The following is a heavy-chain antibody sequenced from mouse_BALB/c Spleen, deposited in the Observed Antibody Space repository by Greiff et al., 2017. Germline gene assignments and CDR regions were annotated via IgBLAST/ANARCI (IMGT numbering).Heavy chain of an antibody. CDR1: GFTFSSYG. CDR2: INSNGGST. Sequence: EVKLMESGGGLVQPGGSLKLSCAASGFTFSSYGMSWVRQTPDKRLALVATINSNGGSTYYPDSVKGRFTISRDNAKNTLYLQMSSLKSEDTAMYYCARESPRGPYYYAMDYWGQGTSVTVSS. J-gene: IGHJ4*01. CDR3: ARESPRGPYYYAMDY. V-gene: IGHV5-6-3*01.